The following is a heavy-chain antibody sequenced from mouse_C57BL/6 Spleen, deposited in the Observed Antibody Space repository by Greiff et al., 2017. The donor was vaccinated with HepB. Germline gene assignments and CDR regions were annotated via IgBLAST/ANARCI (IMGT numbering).Heavy chain of an antibody. CDR1: GYTFTSYW. V-gene: IGHV1-74*01. D-gene: IGHD2-2*01. Sequence: QVQLKQPGAELVKPGASVKLSCKASGYTFTSYWMHWVKQRPGRGLEWIGRIHPSDSDTNYNQKFKGKATLTVDKSSSTAYMQLSSLTSEDSAVYYCAIMWLPWFAYWGQGTLVTVSA. CDR3: AIMWLPWFAY. J-gene: IGHJ3*01. CDR2: IHPSDSDT.